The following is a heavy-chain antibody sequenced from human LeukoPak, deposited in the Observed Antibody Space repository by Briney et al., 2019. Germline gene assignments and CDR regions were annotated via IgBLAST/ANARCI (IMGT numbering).Heavy chain of an antibody. CDR1: GFIFSNYN. D-gene: IGHD2-8*01. CDR2: ISSSSSYI. CDR3: ARDSPLGLVLMVYAPSGFDY. V-gene: IGHV3-21*01. Sequence: PGGSLRLSCAASGFIFSNYNMNWVRQAPGKGLEWVSSISSSSSYIYYADSVKGRFTISRDNAKNSLYLQMNSLRAEDTAVYYCARDSPLGLVLMVYAPSGFDYWGQGTLVTVSS. J-gene: IGHJ4*02.